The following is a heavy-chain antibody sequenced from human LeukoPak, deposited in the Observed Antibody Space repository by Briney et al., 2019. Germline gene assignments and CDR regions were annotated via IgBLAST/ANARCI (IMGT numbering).Heavy chain of an antibody. CDR1: GGSFSGYY. D-gene: IGHD3-22*01. CDR3: ARARRYDSSFDY. CDR2: INHSGST. V-gene: IGHV4-34*01. J-gene: IGHJ4*02. Sequence: SETLSLTCAVYGGSFSGYYWSWIRQPPGKGLEWIGEINHSGSTNYDPSLKSRVTISVDTSKNQFSLKLSSVTAADTAVYYCARARRYDSSFDYWGQGTLVTVSS.